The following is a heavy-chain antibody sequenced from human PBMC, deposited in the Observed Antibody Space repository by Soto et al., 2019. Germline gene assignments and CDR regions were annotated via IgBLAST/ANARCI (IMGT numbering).Heavy chain of an antibody. D-gene: IGHD2-15*01. CDR3: ARGRYCLTGRCFPNWFDS. Sequence: PSETLSLTCSVSGDSISTVDYFWAWIRQPPGQSLEYIGYIYKSATTYYNPSFESRVAISLDTSKCQFSLTVTSVTAADTAVYFCARGRYCLTGRCFPNWFDSWGQGTLVTVSS. J-gene: IGHJ5*01. CDR2: IYKSATT. V-gene: IGHV4-30-4*01. CDR1: GDSISTVDYF.